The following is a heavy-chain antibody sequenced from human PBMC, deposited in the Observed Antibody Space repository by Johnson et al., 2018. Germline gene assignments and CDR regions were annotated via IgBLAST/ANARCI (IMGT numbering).Heavy chain of an antibody. CDR1: GFTVSNYG. CDR2: ISKDGKTT. J-gene: IGHJ3*02. CDR3: AKDLMGWAVAGTRYAFDI. Sequence: QVQLVQSGGGVVQPGRSLRVSCAVSGFTVSNYGMHWVRQAPGEGLEWMAVISKDGKTTSSADSVKGRFTISRDNSKNTLYLQMDSLRTEDTAVYYCAKDLMGWAVAGTRYAFDIWGQGTMVTVSS. V-gene: IGHV3-30*18. D-gene: IGHD6-19*01.